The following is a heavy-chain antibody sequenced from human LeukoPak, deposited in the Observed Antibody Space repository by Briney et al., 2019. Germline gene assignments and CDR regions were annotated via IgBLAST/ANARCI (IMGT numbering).Heavy chain of an antibody. Sequence: GGSLRLSCAASGFTPSSYWMSWVRQAPGKGLEWVANIKQDGSEEYYVDSVKGRFTISRDNAKNSLFLQMNSLRVEDTALYYCARWDSGSYYGIGDWGQGTLVTVSS. CDR1: GFTPSSYW. V-gene: IGHV3-7*01. CDR3: ARWDSGSYYGIGD. CDR2: IKQDGSEE. J-gene: IGHJ4*02. D-gene: IGHD1-26*01.